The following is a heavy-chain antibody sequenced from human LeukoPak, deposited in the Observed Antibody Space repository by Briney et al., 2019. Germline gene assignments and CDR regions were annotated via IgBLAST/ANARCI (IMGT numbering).Heavy chain of an antibody. CDR1: GGSISSYY. CDR3: ASMYSSGWYYFDY. Sequence: SKTLSLTRTVSGGSISSYYWSWIRQPPGKGLEWIGYIYYSGSTNYNPSLESRVTISIDTSKNQFSLKLSSVTAADTAVYYCASMYSSGWYYFDYWGQGTLVTVSS. D-gene: IGHD6-19*01. J-gene: IGHJ4*02. CDR2: IYYSGST. V-gene: IGHV4-59*01.